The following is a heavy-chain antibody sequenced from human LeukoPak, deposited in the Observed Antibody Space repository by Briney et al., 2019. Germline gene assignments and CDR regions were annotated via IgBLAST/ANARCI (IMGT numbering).Heavy chain of an antibody. Sequence: SVKVSCKASGGTFSSYAISWVRQAPGQGLEWMGGIIPIFGTANYAQKFQGRVTITADESTSTAYMELSSLRSEDTAVYYCARGRKYYDFWSGYRHDALDIWGQGTMVTVSS. CDR2: IIPIFGTA. V-gene: IGHV1-69*01. J-gene: IGHJ3*02. CDR1: GGTFSSYA. D-gene: IGHD3-3*01. CDR3: ARGRKYYDFWSGYRHDALDI.